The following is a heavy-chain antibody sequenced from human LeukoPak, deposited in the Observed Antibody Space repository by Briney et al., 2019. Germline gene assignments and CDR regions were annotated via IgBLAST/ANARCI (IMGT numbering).Heavy chain of an antibody. CDR1: GYSFTNFD. Sequence: GASGKVSCKASGYSFTNFDINWVRQATGQGLEWMGWMNPNSGNKGYAQKFQGRVTMTMNTSITTAYMELSSLRSEDTAVYYCARGPQWRGDYYYMDVWGRGTTVTVSS. D-gene: IGHD6-19*01. J-gene: IGHJ6*03. CDR2: MNPNSGNK. CDR3: ARGPQWRGDYYYMDV. V-gene: IGHV1-8*01.